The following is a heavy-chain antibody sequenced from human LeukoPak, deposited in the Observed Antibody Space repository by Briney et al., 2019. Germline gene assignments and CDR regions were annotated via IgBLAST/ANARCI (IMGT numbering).Heavy chain of an antibody. J-gene: IGHJ4*02. CDR1: GFTFSTYA. V-gene: IGHV3-23*01. CDR3: ARAGHDFNPVYW. Sequence: GGSLRLSCAASGFTFSTYAMGWVRQAPGRGLEWVSIIKGCGCGPFYADSVKGRFTISRDNPKNTLFLQLNSLRPEDSAVYYCARAGHDFNPVYWWGQGTLVTVSS. CDR2: IKGCGCGP. D-gene: IGHD2-8*02.